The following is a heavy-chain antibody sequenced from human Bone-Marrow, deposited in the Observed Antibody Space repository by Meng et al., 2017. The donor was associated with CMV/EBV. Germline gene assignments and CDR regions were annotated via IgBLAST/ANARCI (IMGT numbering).Heavy chain of an antibody. D-gene: IGHD3-16*01. CDR1: GGTFSSYA. CDR2: IIPIFGTA. CDR3: ARDGGTLYGMDV. Sequence: SVKISCKASGGTFSSYAISWVRQATGQGLEWMGGIIPIFGTANYAQKFQGRVTITTDESTSTAYTELSSLRSEDTAVYYCARDGGTLYGMDVWGQGTTVTVSS. J-gene: IGHJ6*02. V-gene: IGHV1-69*05.